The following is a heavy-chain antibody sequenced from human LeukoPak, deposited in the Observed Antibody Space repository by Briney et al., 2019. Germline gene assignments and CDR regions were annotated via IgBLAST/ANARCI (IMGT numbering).Heavy chain of an antibody. D-gene: IGHD2-21*01. CDR3: ARDRSISLDY. CDR2: ISSSGSTI. CDR1: GFTFSSYE. V-gene: IGHV3-48*03. J-gene: IGHJ4*02. Sequence: GGSLRLSCATSGFTFSSYEMNWVRQAPGKGLEWVSYISSSGSTIYYADSVKGRFTISRDNAKNSLYLQMNSLRAEDTAVYYCARDRSISLDYWGQGTLVTVSS.